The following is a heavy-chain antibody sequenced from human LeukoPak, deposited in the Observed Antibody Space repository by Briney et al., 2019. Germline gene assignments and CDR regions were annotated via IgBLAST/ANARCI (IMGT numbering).Heavy chain of an antibody. J-gene: IGHJ4*02. CDR1: GFTFSSYA. D-gene: IGHD6-13*01. V-gene: IGHV3-23*01. CDR3: ARDQAAAGTIGY. CDR2: ISGSGGST. Sequence: PGGSLRLSCAASGFTFSSYAMSWVRQAPGKGLEWVSAISGSGGSTYYADSVKGRFTISRDNAKNSLYLQMNSLRAEDTAVYYCARDQAAAGTIGYWGQGTLVTVSS.